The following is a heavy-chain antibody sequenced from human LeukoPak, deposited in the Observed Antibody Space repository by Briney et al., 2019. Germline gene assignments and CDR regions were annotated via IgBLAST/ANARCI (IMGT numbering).Heavy chain of an antibody. CDR2: ISSSSSSTI. Sequence: GGSLRLSCAASGFTFSSYSMNWVRQAPGKGLEWVSYISSSSSSTIYYADSVKGRFTISRDNAKNSLYLQMNSLRAEDTAVYYCARDGSPPQGYFDYWGQGTLVTVSS. CDR3: ARDGSPPQGYFDY. J-gene: IGHJ4*02. V-gene: IGHV3-48*04. D-gene: IGHD2-2*03. CDR1: GFTFSSYS.